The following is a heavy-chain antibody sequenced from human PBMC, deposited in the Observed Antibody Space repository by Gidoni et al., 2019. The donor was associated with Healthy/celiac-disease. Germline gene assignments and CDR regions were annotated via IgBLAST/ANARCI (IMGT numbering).Heavy chain of an antibody. D-gene: IGHD3-16*01. V-gene: IGHV3-23*01. CDR3: AKALGGVVTQY. Sequence: EVQLLEFGGGLVQPGGSLRLSCAASGFTFSSYAMSWVRQAPGKGLEWGSAISGSGGSTYYADSVKGRFTISRDNSKNTLYLQMNSLRAEDTAVYYCAKALGGVVTQYWGQGTLVTVSS. J-gene: IGHJ4*02. CDR2: ISGSGGST. CDR1: GFTFSSYA.